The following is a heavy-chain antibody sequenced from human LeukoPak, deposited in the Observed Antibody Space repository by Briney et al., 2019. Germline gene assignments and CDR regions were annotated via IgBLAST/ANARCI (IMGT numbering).Heavy chain of an antibody. Sequence: PGGSLRLSCAASGFPFSTYWLNWVRQAPGKGLEWVANINQDGSEKYYVDSVKVRFTISRDNAKNSLYLHMNSLRAEDTAVYYCARSSTLDVWGQGTTVTVSS. J-gene: IGHJ6*02. CDR3: ARSSTLDV. CDR2: INQDGSEK. V-gene: IGHV3-7*03. CDR1: GFPFSTYW. D-gene: IGHD3-3*02.